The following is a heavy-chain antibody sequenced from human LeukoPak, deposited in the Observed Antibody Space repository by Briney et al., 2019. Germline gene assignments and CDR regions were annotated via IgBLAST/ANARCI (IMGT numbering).Heavy chain of an antibody. CDR1: GFTFSSYS. CDR2: ISSSSSYI. CDR3: ARVLYSGYDSDY. Sequence: GGSLRLSCAASGFTFSSYSMNWVRQAPGKGLEWVSSISSSSSYIYYADSVKGRFTISRDNAKNSPYLQMNSLRAEDTAVYYCARVLYSGYDSDYWGQGTLVTVSS. V-gene: IGHV3-21*01. J-gene: IGHJ4*02. D-gene: IGHD5-12*01.